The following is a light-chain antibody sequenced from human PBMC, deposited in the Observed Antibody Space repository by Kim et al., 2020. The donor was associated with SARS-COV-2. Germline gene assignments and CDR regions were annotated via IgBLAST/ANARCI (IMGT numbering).Light chain of an antibody. Sequence: ASVGDRVTITWRASQGINSYLARYQQKPETASTLLIYAASTLQGGVPSRFSGSGSGTEFTRTIRSLQPEDFATYFCQQVSTYPLTFGGGTKVDIK. J-gene: IGKJ4*01. CDR2: AAS. CDR1: QGINSY. CDR3: QQVSTYPLT. V-gene: IGKV1-9*01.